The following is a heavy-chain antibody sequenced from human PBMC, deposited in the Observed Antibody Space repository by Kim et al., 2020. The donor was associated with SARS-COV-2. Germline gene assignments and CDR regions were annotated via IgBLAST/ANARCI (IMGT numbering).Heavy chain of an antibody. J-gene: IGHJ4*02. V-gene: IGHV4-39*02. Sequence: SETLSLTCSVSGGSISSSSYYWGWIRQPPGKGLEWIGSIYYSGSTYYNPSLKSRLIISVDTSKGHFSLELSSVTAADTAVYFCARARIAAAEDYFDYWGQGTLVTVSS. CDR2: IYYSGST. CDR1: GGSISSSSYY. CDR3: ARARIAAAEDYFDY. D-gene: IGHD6-13*01.